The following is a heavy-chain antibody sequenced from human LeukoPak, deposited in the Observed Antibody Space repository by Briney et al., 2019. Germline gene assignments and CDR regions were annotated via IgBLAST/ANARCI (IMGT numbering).Heavy chain of an antibody. V-gene: IGHV3-43*02. D-gene: IGHD1-14*01. CDR3: ARDFDGNLDY. CDR1: GFSFDDNA. J-gene: IGHJ4*02. CDR2: ISGDGATT. Sequence: GGSLRLSCAASGFSFDDNAMYWVRHAPGKGLEWVSLISGDGATTYYADSVKGRFNISRDNSKSSLYLQMNSLRAEDTAVYYCARDFDGNLDYWGQGTLVTVSS.